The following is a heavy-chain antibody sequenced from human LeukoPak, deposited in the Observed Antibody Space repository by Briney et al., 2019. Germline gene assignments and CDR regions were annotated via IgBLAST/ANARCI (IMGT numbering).Heavy chain of an antibody. CDR3: TRESGPYCPFGY. D-gene: IGHD1-26*01. V-gene: IGHV4-4*02. J-gene: IGHJ4*02. Sequence: SSETLSLTCGVSGGSITSTNWWSWVRQPPGQGLEWIGEISLTGRTNYNPSLFGRVIMSLDESRNQLSLTQTSVTAADTAMYYCTRESGPYCPFGYWGQGTLVVVPS. CDR1: GGSITSTNW. CDR2: ISLTGRT.